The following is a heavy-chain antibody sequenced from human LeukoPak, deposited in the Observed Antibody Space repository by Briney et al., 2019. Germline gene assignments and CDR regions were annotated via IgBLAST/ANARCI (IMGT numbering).Heavy chain of an antibody. J-gene: IGHJ5*02. Sequence: GGSLRLSCAASGFTFSSYAMHWVRQAPGKGLEWVAVISYDGSNKYYADSVKGRFTISRDNSKNTLYLQMNSLRAEDTAVYYCAREGGMGWFDPWGQGTLVTVSS. CDR1: GFTFSSYA. D-gene: IGHD5-24*01. CDR2: ISYDGSNK. V-gene: IGHV3-30*04. CDR3: AREGGMGWFDP.